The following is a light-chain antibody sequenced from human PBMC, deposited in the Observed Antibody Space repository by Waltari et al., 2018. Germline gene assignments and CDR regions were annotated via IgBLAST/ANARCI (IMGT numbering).Light chain of an antibody. CDR3: QQSTRPPLT. CDR2: PTY. J-gene: IGKJ4*01. Sequence: DIQMTQSPSSLSASVGDRVTLTCRASQTTYNNLNWYQQKPGTAPKLLIFPTYNLGTGVPSRFSATGSGTEFTLTITSLQPEDSATYYCQQSTRPPLTFGGGTKVEI. V-gene: IGKV1-39*01. CDR1: QTTYNN.